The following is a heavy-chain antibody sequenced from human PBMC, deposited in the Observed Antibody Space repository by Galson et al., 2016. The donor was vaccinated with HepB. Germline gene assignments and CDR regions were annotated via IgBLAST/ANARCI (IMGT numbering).Heavy chain of an antibody. J-gene: IGHJ6*02. Sequence: SVKVSCKVSGDRITNVDMFWVRQASGKGPEWMGGFDPENGEIIYAQQFQGRVTMTEDTSTDTAYMEMSRLRAEDTAVYYCATASNDANSGLHYYFHGMDVWGQWTTVTVSS. V-gene: IGHV1-24*01. D-gene: IGHD4/OR15-4a*01. CDR1: GDRITNVD. CDR3: ATASNDANSGLHYYFHGMDV. CDR2: FDPENGEI.